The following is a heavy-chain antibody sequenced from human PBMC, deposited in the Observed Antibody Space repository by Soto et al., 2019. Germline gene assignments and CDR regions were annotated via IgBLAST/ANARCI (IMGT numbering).Heavy chain of an antibody. CDR2: INAGNGNT. CDR3: ASSGSYWGIDY. Sequence: QVQLVQSGAEEKKPGASVKVSCKASGYTITSYAMHWVRQAPGQRLEWMAWINAGNGNTKYSQKFQGRVTITRDTSASTAYMELSSLRSEDTAVYYCASSGSYWGIDYWGQGTLVTVSS. J-gene: IGHJ4*02. D-gene: IGHD1-26*01. V-gene: IGHV1-3*05. CDR1: GYTITSYA.